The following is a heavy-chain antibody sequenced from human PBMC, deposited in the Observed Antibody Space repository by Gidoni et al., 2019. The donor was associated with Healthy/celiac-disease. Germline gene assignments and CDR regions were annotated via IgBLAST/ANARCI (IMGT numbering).Heavy chain of an antibody. V-gene: IGHV4-30-4*01. CDR3: ARGDDYVWGSYRYTGNWFDP. J-gene: IGHJ5*02. CDR2: IYYSGST. CDR1: GGSISSGDYY. Sequence: QVQLQESGPGLVKPSQPLSLTCTVSGGSISSGDYYWSWIRPPPGKGLEWIGYIYYSGSTYYNPSLKSRVTISVDTSKNQFSLKLSSVTAADTAVYYCARGDDYVWGSYRYTGNWFDPWGQGTLVTVSS. D-gene: IGHD3-16*02.